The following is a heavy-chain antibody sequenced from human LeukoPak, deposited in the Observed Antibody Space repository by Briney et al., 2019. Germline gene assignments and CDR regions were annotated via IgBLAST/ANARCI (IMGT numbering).Heavy chain of an antibody. V-gene: IGHV4-59*01. CDR1: GGSFSGYY. J-gene: IGHJ3*02. CDR2: IYYSGST. D-gene: IGHD6-13*01. CDR3: ASTTSSSWSPDDAFDI. Sequence: SETLSLTCAVYGGSFSGYYWSWIRQPPGKGLEWIGYIYYSGSTNYNPSLKSRVTISVDTSKNQFSLKLSSVTAADTAVYYCASTTSSSWSPDDAFDIWGQGTMVTVSS.